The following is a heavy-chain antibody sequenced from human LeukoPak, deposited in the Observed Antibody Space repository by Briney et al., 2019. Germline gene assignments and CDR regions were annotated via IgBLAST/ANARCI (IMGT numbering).Heavy chain of an antibody. Sequence: GGSLRLSCAASGLTFSSLAMDWVRQAPGKGLEWVGDISYDGTYASYAASVRGRFTISRDNSKNTLYLQMNSLRTEDTAVYYCATEPSLSNWGLGTLVTVSS. CDR2: ISYDGTYA. J-gene: IGHJ4*02. CDR1: GLTFSSLA. D-gene: IGHD2/OR15-2a*01. V-gene: IGHV3-30*04. CDR3: ATEPSLSN.